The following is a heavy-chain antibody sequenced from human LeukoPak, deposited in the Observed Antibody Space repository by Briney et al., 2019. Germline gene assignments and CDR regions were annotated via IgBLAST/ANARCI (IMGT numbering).Heavy chain of an antibody. CDR2: IYPGHSDT. J-gene: IGHJ6*03. V-gene: IGHV5-51*01. CDR3: AKTVNYYYYMDV. D-gene: IGHD1-14*01. Sequence: IGSIYPGHSDTTYSPSFQGQVTISGDKSIRNAYLQWSSLKASDTAMYYCAKTVNYYYYMDVWGKGTTVTVSS.